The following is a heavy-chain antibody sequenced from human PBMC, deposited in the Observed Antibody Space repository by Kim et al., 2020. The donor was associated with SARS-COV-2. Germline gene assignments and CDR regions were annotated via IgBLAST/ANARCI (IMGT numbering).Heavy chain of an antibody. CDR2: ISSSGSTI. CDR1: GFTFSSYE. J-gene: IGHJ6*02. CDR3: ARVSPVFIVVVVAATDRGMDV. Sequence: GGSLRLSCAASGFTFSSYEMNWVRQAPGKGLEWVSYISSSGSTIYYADSVKGRFTISRDNAKNSLHLQMNSLRAEDTAVYYCARVSPVFIVVVVAATDRGMDVWGQGTTVTVSS. V-gene: IGHV3-48*03. D-gene: IGHD2-15*01.